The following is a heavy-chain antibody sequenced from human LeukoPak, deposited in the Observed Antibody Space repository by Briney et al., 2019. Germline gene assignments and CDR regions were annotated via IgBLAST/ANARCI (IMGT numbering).Heavy chain of an antibody. CDR2: IYTSGST. Sequence: SETLSLTCTVSGGSISSYYRSWIRQPAGKGLEWIGRIYTSGSTNYNPSLKSRVTMSVDTSKNQFSLKLSSVTAADTAVYYCAREAYYYGSGTDPWGQGTLVTVSS. D-gene: IGHD3-10*01. V-gene: IGHV4-4*07. J-gene: IGHJ5*02. CDR1: GGSISSYY. CDR3: AREAYYYGSGTDP.